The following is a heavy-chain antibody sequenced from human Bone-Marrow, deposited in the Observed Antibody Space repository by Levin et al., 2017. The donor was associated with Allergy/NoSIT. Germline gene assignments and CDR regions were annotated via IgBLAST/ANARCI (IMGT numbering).Heavy chain of an antibody. CDR3: ARDFQVGLSPYYDNSGDFDY. CDR2: IKQDGSEK. D-gene: IGHD3-22*01. CDR1: GFTFSSYW. J-gene: IGHJ4*02. V-gene: IGHV3-7*04. Sequence: PGGSLRLSCAASGFTFSSYWMNWVRQAPGKGLEWVANIKQDGSEKYYVDSVKGRFTISRDNAKNSLYLQMNSLRAEDTAVYYCARDFQVGLSPYYDNSGDFDYWGQGTLVTVSS.